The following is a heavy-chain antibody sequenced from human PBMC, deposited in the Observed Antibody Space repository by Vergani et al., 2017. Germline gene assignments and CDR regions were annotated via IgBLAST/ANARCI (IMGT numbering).Heavy chain of an antibody. D-gene: IGHD1-26*01. CDR1: GDSISSGNNY. V-gene: IGHV4-61*02. CDR3: ARGTFLHAFDN. CDR2: IYSSGST. J-gene: IGHJ3*02. Sequence: QVQLQESGPGLLKPSQTLSLTCSVAGDSISSGNNYWNWIRQPAGKGLEWMGRIYSSGSTSYNPSIKSRITMSLDTSKNQFSLSLSSVTAADTAVYYCARGTFLHAFDNWGQGTVVTVS.